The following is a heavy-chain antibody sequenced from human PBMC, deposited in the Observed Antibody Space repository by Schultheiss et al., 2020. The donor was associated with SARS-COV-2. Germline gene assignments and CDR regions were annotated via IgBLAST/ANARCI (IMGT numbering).Heavy chain of an antibody. CDR3: ARHRGRGISGVIIPSALDV. V-gene: IGHV1-2*04. J-gene: IGHJ6*02. CDR2: INPNSGGT. Sequence: ASVKVSCKASGDTFTSYGISWVRQAPGQGLEWMGWINPNSGGTNYAQKFQGWVTMTRDTSISTAYMELSRLRSDDTAVYYCARHRGRGISGVIIPSALDVWGQGTTVTVSS. D-gene: IGHD3-3*01. CDR1: GDTFTSYG.